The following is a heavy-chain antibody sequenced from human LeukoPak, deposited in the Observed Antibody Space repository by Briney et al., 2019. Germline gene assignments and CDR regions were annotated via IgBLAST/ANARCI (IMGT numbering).Heavy chain of an antibody. CDR3: VRASGPFDL. J-gene: IGHJ3*01. Sequence: GGSLRLSCGASGFTFGSYSMNWVRQAPGKGLEWVAVIWFDGSNKYYADSVKGRFTISRDNSKNTLYLQMSSLRPEDTAVYHCVRASGPFDLWGQGTMVTVSS. V-gene: IGHV3-33*08. CDR1: GFTFGSYS. CDR2: IWFDGSNK.